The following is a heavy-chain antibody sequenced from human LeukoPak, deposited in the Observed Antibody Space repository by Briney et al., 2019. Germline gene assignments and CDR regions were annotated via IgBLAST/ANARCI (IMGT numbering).Heavy chain of an antibody. V-gene: IGHV3-21*01. CDR1: GFTFSSYA. Sequence: KTGGSLRLSCAASGFTFSSYAMSWVRQAPGKGLEWVSSISSSSSYIYYADSVKGRFTISRDNAKNSLYLQMNSLRAEDTAVYYCARVSGTHDRHYYYGMDVWGQGTTVTVSS. D-gene: IGHD1-26*01. CDR3: ARVSGTHDRHYYYGMDV. CDR2: ISSSSSYI. J-gene: IGHJ6*02.